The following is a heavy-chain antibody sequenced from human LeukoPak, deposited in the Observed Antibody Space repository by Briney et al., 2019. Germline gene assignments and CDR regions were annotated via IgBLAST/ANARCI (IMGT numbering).Heavy chain of an antibody. Sequence: PSETLSLTCTVSGGSISSYYWSWIRQPPGKGLEWIGYIYYSGSTNYNPSLKSRVTISVDTSKNQFSLKLSSVTAADTAVYYCARHEGFCSSTSCYIAHTDYWGQGTLVTVSS. CDR3: ARHEGFCSSTSCYIAHTDY. D-gene: IGHD2-2*02. V-gene: IGHV4-59*08. CDR2: IYYSGST. J-gene: IGHJ4*02. CDR1: GGSISSYY.